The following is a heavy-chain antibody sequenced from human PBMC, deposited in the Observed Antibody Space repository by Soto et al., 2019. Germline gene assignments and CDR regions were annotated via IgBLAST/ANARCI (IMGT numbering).Heavy chain of an antibody. Sequence: ASVKVSCKASGYTFTGYYMHWVRQAPGQGLEWMGWINPNSGGTNYAQKFQGWVTMTRDTSISTAYMELSRLRSDDTAVYYCARSFRGSSWYYYYGMDVWGQGTTVTVSS. CDR1: GYTFTGYY. D-gene: IGHD6-13*01. V-gene: IGHV1-2*04. CDR2: INPNSGGT. CDR3: ARSFRGSSWYYYYGMDV. J-gene: IGHJ6*02.